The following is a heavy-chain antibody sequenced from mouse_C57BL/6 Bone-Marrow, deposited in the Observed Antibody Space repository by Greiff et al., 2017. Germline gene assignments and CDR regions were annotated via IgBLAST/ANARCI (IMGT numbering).Heavy chain of an antibody. V-gene: IGHV1-81*01. CDR2: IYPRSGTT. CDR3: ALYYGSSFYWYFDV. D-gene: IGHD1-1*01. Sequence: QVQLQQSGAELARPGASVKLSCKASGYTFTSYGISWVKQRTGQGLEWIGEIYPRSGTTYYNEKFKGKATLTADKSSSTAYMELRSLTSEDSAVYFCALYYGSSFYWYFDVWGTGTTVTVSS. CDR1: GYTFTSYG. J-gene: IGHJ1*03.